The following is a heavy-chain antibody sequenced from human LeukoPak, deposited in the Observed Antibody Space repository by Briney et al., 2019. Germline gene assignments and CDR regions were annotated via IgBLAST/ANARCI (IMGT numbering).Heavy chain of an antibody. CDR2: MSYVGSKT. V-gene: IGHV3-30*08. CDR1: AFTFRNYA. Sequence: GRSLRLSCAASAFTFRNYALHLLCQAPGKGPAWVALMSYVGSKTCYANTEKGRFTISRYTSITGVYLQMICLRVEDMAVYYSARVVVAYCGADCSATPFDNWGQGTLVTASA. D-gene: IGHD2-21*02. J-gene: IGHJ4*02. CDR3: ARVVVAYCGADCSATPFDN.